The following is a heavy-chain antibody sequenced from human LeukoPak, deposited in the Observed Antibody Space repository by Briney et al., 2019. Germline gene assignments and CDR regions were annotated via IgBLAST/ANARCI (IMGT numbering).Heavy chain of an antibody. CDR1: GYTFTSYG. Sequence: ASVKVSCKASGYTFTSYGISWVRQAPGQGLEWMGWINPNSGDTNSAQKFQGRVTMTRDTSITTTYMELTRLTSDDTAVYYCASISHVWSGYYTEHFDYWGQGTLVTVSS. CDR2: INPNSGDT. J-gene: IGHJ4*02. D-gene: IGHD3-3*02. CDR3: ASISHVWSGYYTEHFDY. V-gene: IGHV1-2*02.